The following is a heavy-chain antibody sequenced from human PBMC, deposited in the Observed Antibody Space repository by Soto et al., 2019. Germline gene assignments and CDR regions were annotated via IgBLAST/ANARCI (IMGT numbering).Heavy chain of an antibody. V-gene: IGHV2-5*02. Sequence: QITLTESGPTLVKPTQTLTMTCTFSGFSLTTTGVGVGWIRQPPGKALEWLALLYWAENIRYSPSLKSRITVAKDTSKHQVVLTMTTMDPVDTATYYCVHNSRPDDHGSGSKPRLDYWGQGTLVTVSS. D-gene: IGHD3-10*01. CDR1: GFSLTTTGVG. J-gene: IGHJ4*02. CDR2: LYWAENI. CDR3: VHNSRPDDHGSGSKPRLDY.